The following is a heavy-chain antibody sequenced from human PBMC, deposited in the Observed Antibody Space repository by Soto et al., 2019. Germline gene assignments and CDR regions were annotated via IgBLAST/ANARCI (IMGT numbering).Heavy chain of an antibody. D-gene: IGHD6-19*01. CDR1: GFGFSDYE. V-gene: IGHV3-48*03. CDR3: TRKKVAALKAPFDY. Sequence: GGSLRLSCAASGFGFSDYEMTWVRQAPGKGLEWVSYISSSGTSIYYADSVKGRFTISRDSAKNFLFLQMNSLRVEDTSVYYCTRKKVAALKAPFDYWGQGVLVTVSS. CDR2: ISSSGTSI. J-gene: IGHJ4*02.